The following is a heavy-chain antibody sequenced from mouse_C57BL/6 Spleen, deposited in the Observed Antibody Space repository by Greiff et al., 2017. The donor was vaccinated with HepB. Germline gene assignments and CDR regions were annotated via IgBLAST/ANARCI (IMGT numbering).Heavy chain of an antibody. D-gene: IGHD2-1*01. J-gene: IGHJ1*03. CDR1: GFNIKDDY. Sequence: VQLQQSGAELVRPGASVKLSCTASGFNIKDDYMHWVKQRPEQGLEWIGWIDPENGDTEYASKFQGKATITADTSSNTAYLQLSSLTSEDTAVYYCTTNYGKRNWYFDVWGTGTTVTVSS. CDR2: IDPENGDT. CDR3: TTNYGKRNWYFDV. V-gene: IGHV14-4*01.